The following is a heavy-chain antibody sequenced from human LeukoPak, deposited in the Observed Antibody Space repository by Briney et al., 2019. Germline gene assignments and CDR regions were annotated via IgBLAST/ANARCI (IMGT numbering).Heavy chain of an antibody. J-gene: IGHJ6*02. CDR2: INHSGST. CDR3: ARTPSLYGTNSLEV. CDR1: GGSFSGYY. V-gene: IGHV4-34*01. D-gene: IGHD4-23*01. Sequence: PSETLSLTCAVYGGSFSGYYWSWIRQPPGKGLEWIGEINHSGSTNYNPSLNNRVTISLDTSKNQFSLRLRSVTAADTAVYYCARTPSLYGTNSLEVWGQGTTVTVSS.